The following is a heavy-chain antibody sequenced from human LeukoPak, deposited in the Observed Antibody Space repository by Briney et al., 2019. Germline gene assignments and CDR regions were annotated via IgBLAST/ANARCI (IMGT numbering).Heavy chain of an antibody. CDR3: ARAGLTYYYDSSGYPSDHYFDY. CDR1: GGSFSGYY. V-gene: IGHV4-34*01. CDR2: INHSGST. Sequence: SETLSLTCAVYGGSFSGYYWSWIRQPPGKGLEWIGEINHSGSTYYNPSLKSRVTISVDTSKNQFSLKLSSVTAADTAVYYCARAGLTYYYDSSGYPSDHYFDYWGQGTLVTVSS. D-gene: IGHD3-22*01. J-gene: IGHJ4*02.